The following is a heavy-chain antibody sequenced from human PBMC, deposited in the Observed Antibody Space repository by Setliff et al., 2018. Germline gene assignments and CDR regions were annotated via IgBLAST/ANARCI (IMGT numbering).Heavy chain of an antibody. V-gene: IGHV3-21*01. CDR2: ISPDSIYI. Sequence: GESLKISCAASGFTFRTFSMHWVRQAPGKGLERVSSISPDSIYIYYADSVKGRLTISRDNAWDSLYLQMNSLGAEDTAVYYCARSPANGGHDAFDIWGRGTMVTVSS. D-gene: IGHD6-25*01. CDR1: GFTFRTFS. J-gene: IGHJ3*02. CDR3: ARSPANGGHDAFDI.